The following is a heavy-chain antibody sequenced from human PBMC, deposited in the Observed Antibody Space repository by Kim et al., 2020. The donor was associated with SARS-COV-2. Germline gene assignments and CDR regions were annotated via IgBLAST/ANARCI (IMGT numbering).Heavy chain of an antibody. Sequence: NYAHKFQGWVTMTRDTSISTAYMELSRLRSDDTAVYYCASSPGSGYNWFDPWGQGTLVTVSS. CDR3: ASSPGSGYNWFDP. J-gene: IGHJ5*02. D-gene: IGHD3-3*01. V-gene: IGHV1-2*04.